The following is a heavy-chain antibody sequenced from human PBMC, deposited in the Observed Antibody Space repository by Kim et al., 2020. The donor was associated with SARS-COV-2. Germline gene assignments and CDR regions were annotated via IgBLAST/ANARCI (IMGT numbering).Heavy chain of an antibody. V-gene: IGHV1-2*05. CDR2: INPESGDS. Sequence: ASVKVSCKASGYTFTGYYIHWVRLGPGQGLEWMGRINPESGDSIYAQKFHDRVSMTRDTSIITAYMELSSLGPDDIGVYYCARGSYHDGLDFWGQGTMVTVSS. J-gene: IGHJ3*01. D-gene: IGHD3-16*02. CDR3: ARGSYHDGLDF. CDR1: GYTFTGYY.